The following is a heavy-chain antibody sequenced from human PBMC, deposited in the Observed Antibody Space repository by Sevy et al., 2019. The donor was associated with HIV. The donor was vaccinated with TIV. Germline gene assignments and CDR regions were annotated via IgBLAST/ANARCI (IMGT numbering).Heavy chain of an antibody. Sequence: GGSLRLSCPASGFTFGNYDMHWARQAPGKGLEWVAVISHAGNDKNYADSVKVRFTISRDDFKNTLYLQMSSLRPEDTAVYFCARLFSCGGDCYYLDYWGQGALVTVSS. CDR2: ISHAGNDK. J-gene: IGHJ4*02. V-gene: IGHV3-30-3*01. CDR1: GFTFGNYD. CDR3: ARLFSCGGDCYYLDY. D-gene: IGHD2-21*02.